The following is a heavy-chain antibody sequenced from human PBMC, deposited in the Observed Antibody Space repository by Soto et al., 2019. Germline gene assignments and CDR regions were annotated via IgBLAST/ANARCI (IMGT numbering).Heavy chain of an antibody. J-gene: IGHJ5*02. V-gene: IGHV3-53*01. CDR3: ARELAPDL. CDR2: IWSAGLT. CDR1: GFTVSSKY. Sequence: PGGSLRLSCAASGFTVSSKYMNWVRQAPGKGLEWVSIIWSAGLTYYADSVRGRSTISRDIPKNILFLQMNNLRAEDSAIYYCARELAPDLWGQGTLVTVSS.